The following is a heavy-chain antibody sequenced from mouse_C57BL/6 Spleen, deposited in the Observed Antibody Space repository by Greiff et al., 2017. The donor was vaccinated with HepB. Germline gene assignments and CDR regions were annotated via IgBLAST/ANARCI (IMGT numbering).Heavy chain of an antibody. CDR3: ARRKNYDYDSWFAY. V-gene: IGHV5-6*01. CDR1: GFTFSSYG. J-gene: IGHJ3*01. D-gene: IGHD2-4*01. CDR2: ISSGGSYT. Sequence: EVHLVESGGDLVKPGGSLKLSCAASGFTFSSYGMSWVRQTPDKRLEWVATISSGGSYTYYPDSVKGRFTISRDNAKNTLYLQMSSLKSEDTAMYYCARRKNYDYDSWFAYWGQGTLVTVSA.